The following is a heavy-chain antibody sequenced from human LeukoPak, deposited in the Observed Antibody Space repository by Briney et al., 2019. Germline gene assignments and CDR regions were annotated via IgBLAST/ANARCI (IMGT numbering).Heavy chain of an antibody. CDR3: AKDEYSSSWRRAFDI. D-gene: IGHD6-13*01. CDR1: GFTLSSYA. Sequence: PGGSLRLSCAASGFTLSSYAMSWVRQAPGKGLEWVSAISGSGGSTYYADSVKGRFTISRDNSKNTLYLQMNSLRAEDTAVYYCAKDEYSSSWRRAFDIWGQGTMVTVSS. J-gene: IGHJ3*02. V-gene: IGHV3-23*01. CDR2: ISGSGGST.